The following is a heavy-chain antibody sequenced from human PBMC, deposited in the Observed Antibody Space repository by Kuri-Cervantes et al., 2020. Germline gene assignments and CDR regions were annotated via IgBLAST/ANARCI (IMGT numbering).Heavy chain of an antibody. CDR1: GGSISSYY. CDR2: IYYSGST. D-gene: IGHD3-22*01. Sequence: ESLKISCTVSGGSISSYYWSWVRQPPGKGLEWIGYIYYSGSTNYNPSLKSRVTISVDTSKNQFSLKLSSVTAADTAVYYCATSLLYDSSGYFDYWGQGTLVTVSS. CDR3: ATSLLYDSSGYFDY. V-gene: IGHV4-59*01. J-gene: IGHJ4*02.